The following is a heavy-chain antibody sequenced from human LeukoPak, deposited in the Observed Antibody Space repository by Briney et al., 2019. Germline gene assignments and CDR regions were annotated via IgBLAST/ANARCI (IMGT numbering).Heavy chain of an antibody. CDR1: GYTLTELS. CDR3: ATDQRGAGLGFVYGSGSFNGLDV. D-gene: IGHD3-10*01. CDR2: FDPEDGET. J-gene: IGHJ6*02. V-gene: IGHV1-24*01. Sequence: ASVTVSYKVSGYTLTELSMHWVRQAPGKGREWMGGFDPEDGETIYAQTFQGRVTMTEDSSTDTGYMELSSLRSEDTAVYYCATDQRGAGLGFVYGSGSFNGLDVWGQGTTVTVSS.